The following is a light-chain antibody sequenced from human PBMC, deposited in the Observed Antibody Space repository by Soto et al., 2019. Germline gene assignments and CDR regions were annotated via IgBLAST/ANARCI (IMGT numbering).Light chain of an antibody. Sequence: QSALTQPPSASGTPGQPVTISCSGSISNIGSNPVYSHHNRPGTTPTLLIFMNTQRASGGPLRFSDSQSGTTPSLAISGLRSEDEADYYCAACVDSLSVNASGLGTKATV. J-gene: IGLJ1*01. CDR1: ISNIGSNP. CDR3: AACVDSLSVNA. V-gene: IGLV1-47*01. CDR2: MNT.